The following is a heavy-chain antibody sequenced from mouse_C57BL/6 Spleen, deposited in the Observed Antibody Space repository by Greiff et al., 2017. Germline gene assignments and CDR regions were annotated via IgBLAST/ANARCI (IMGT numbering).Heavy chain of an antibody. CDR2: IRNKANGYTT. D-gene: IGHD1-1*01. CDR3: ARYIYPITLRYFDV. J-gene: IGHJ1*03. CDR1: GFTFTDYY. V-gene: IGHV7-3*01. Sequence: EVKVEESGGGLVQPGGSLSLSCAASGFTFTDYYMSWVRQPPGKALEWLGFIRNKANGYTTEYSASVKGRFTISRDNSQSILYLQMNALRAEDSATYYGARYIYPITLRYFDVWGTGTTVTVSS.